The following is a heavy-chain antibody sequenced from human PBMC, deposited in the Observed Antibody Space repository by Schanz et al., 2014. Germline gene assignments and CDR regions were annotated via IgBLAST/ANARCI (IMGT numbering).Heavy chain of an antibody. CDR3: ARDQSPYTNSSDVRYFDY. CDR2: ISPYNGNT. CDR1: GGTFSSFG. D-gene: IGHD6-6*01. V-gene: IGHV1-18*01. Sequence: QVQLVQSGAEVKKPGSSVKVSCKASGGTFSSFGINWVRQAPGQGLEWMGWISPYNGNTNYAQKLQGRVTMTTDTSTSTAYMDQRSLRSDDTAVYYCARDQSPYTNSSDVRYFDYWGQGSLVTVSS. J-gene: IGHJ4*02.